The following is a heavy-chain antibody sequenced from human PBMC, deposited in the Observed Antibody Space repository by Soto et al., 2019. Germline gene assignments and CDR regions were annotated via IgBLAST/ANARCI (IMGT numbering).Heavy chain of an antibody. CDR1: GYTFTNYG. Sequence: QVQLVQSGAEVKRPGTSVKVSCKVSGYTFTNYGINWVRQAPGQGLEWVGWFNPANRNTNYAQKFQDRVSMTTDTSTITAYMELRGLRSDDTAVYYCARVRFGDPFDFWGQGTLVTVSS. J-gene: IGHJ4*02. CDR2: FNPANRNT. D-gene: IGHD2-21*02. CDR3: ARVRFGDPFDF. V-gene: IGHV1-18*01.